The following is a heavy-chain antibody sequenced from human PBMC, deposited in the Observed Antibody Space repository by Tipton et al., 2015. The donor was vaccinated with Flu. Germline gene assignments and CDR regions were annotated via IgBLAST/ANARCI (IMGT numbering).Heavy chain of an antibody. CDR1: GYTFTYRY. CDR3: ARDQTYDPFYYMDV. J-gene: IGHJ6*03. Sequence: QSGAEVKKTGSSVKVSCKASGYTFTYRYLHWVRQAPGQALEWMGWISAYNGNTNYAQKLQGRVTMTTDTSTSTAYMELRSLRSDDTAVYYCARDQTYDPFYYMDVWGKGTTVTVSS. V-gene: IGHV1-18*04. CDR2: ISAYNGNT. D-gene: IGHD3-3*01.